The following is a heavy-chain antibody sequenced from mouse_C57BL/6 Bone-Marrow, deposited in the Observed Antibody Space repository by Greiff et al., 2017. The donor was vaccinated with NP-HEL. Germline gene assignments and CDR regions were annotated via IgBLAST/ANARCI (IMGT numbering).Heavy chain of an antibody. D-gene: IGHD2-5*01. Sequence: QVQLQQSGPELVKPGASVKISCKASGYAFSSSWMNWVKQRPGKGLAWIGRLYPGDGDTNYNGKFKGKATLTADQSSSTAYMQLSSLTSEDSAVDFCASLPYYSNYYLDYWGQGTTLTVSS. J-gene: IGHJ2*01. CDR3: ASLPYYSNYYLDY. V-gene: IGHV1-82*01. CDR2: LYPGDGDT. CDR1: GYAFSSSW.